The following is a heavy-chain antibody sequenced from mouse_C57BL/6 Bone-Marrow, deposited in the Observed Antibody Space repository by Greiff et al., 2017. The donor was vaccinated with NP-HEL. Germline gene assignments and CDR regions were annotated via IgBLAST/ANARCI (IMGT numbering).Heavy chain of an antibody. Sequence: EVKLVESGPSLVRPSQTLSLTCTVTGFSINSDCYWIWIRQFPGNKLEYIGYTFYSGITYYNPSLESRTYITRDTSKNQFSLELSSVTTEDTATYYCARTPPKLAHWYFDVWGTGTTVTVSS. CDR3: ARTPPKLAHWYFDV. V-gene: IGHV3-3*01. CDR1: GFSINSDCY. CDR2: TFYSGIT. J-gene: IGHJ1*03.